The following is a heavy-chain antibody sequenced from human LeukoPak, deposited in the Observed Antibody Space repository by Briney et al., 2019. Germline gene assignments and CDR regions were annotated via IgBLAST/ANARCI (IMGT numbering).Heavy chain of an antibody. J-gene: IGHJ4*02. Sequence: GGSLRLSCAASGFNFGSNWMSWVRQAPGKGLEWVANIKQDGSEKYYVDSVKGRFTISRDNAKNSLYLQMNSLRAEDTAVYYCAREGPSVTPYYWGQGTLVTASS. CDR2: IKQDGSEK. D-gene: IGHD4-17*01. CDR3: AREGPSVTPYY. CDR1: GFNFGSNW. V-gene: IGHV3-7*01.